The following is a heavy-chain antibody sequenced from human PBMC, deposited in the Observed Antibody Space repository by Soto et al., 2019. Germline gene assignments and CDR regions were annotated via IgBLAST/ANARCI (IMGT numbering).Heavy chain of an antibody. J-gene: IGHJ4*02. CDR3: AREDKPGGYTPPGTSGFDS. D-gene: IGHD5-12*01. CDR2: IIPIYGTA. V-gene: IGHV1-69*12. Sequence: QVQLVQAGAEVKKPGSSVKVSCKASGGTFSTYAISWVRQAPGQGLEWMGGIIPIYGTANYAQKFQGRIKMPADASTSTVYRELSSLRSDDTAVYYCAREDKPGGYTPPGTSGFDSWGQGTLVTVSS. CDR1: GGTFSTYA.